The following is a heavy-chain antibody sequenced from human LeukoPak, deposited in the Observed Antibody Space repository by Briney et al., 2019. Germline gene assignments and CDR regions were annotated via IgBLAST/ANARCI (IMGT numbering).Heavy chain of an antibody. D-gene: IGHD2/OR15-2a*01. Sequence: TGGSLRLSCAASGFTFSSYAMHWVRQAPGKGLEWVAVISYDGSNKYYADSVKGRFTISRDNAKNSLYLQMNSLRAEDTAVYYCARDLTSFFRLEYYFDYWGQGTLVTVSS. CDR2: ISYDGSNK. CDR1: GFTFSSYA. V-gene: IGHV3-30-3*01. J-gene: IGHJ4*02. CDR3: ARDLTSFFRLEYYFDY.